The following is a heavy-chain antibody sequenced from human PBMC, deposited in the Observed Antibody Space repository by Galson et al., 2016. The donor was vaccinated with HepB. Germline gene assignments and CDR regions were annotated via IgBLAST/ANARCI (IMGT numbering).Heavy chain of an antibody. D-gene: IGHD6-19*01. CDR1: GYTFSNFG. CDR3: ARGRIAVAGSEAY. V-gene: IGHV1-18*01. Sequence: SVKVSCKASGYTFSNFGISWVRQAPGQGLEWMGWISSNNGDANYARNFQGKVTMTTDTSTATAYLEVTNLTADDTAVYYCARGRIAVAGSEAYWGQGTLVTVS. J-gene: IGHJ4*02. CDR2: ISSNNGDA.